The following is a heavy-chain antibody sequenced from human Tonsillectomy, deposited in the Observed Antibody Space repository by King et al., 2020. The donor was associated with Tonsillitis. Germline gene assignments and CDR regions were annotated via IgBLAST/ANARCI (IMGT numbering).Heavy chain of an antibody. CDR3: ANLAVAVLVDY. J-gene: IGHJ4*02. CDR1: GGSVSSNSYY. CDR2: IYYKRST. V-gene: IGHV4-39*01. Sequence: LQLQESGPGLVKPSENLSLTCTVSGGSVSSNSYYWGWIRQPTGKGLEWIASIYYKRSTYFTTSLKSRVTIAVDTPKNHISLKLNSVTAADTAVYECANLAVAVLVDYWGQGTLVTVSS. D-gene: IGHD6-19*01.